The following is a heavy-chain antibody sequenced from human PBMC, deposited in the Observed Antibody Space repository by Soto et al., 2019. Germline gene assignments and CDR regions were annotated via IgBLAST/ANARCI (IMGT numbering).Heavy chain of an antibody. Sequence: GGSLRLSCAASGFSFSDYYMSWIRQAPGKGLEWVAYMSSSGDYINYGVSVKGRFTISRDNSKNTLYLQMNSLRAEDTAVYYCAKDPPFDYWGQGTLVTVSS. CDR3: AKDPPFDY. CDR1: GFSFSDYY. J-gene: IGHJ4*02. CDR2: MSSSGDYI. V-gene: IGHV3-11*04.